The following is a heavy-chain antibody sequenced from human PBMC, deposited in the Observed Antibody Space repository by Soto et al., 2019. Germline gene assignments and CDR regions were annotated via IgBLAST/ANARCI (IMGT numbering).Heavy chain of an antibody. CDR3: ARLLVSADVLLYHASAFDP. J-gene: IGHJ5*02. CDR1: GGSISGFH. Sequence: QVQLQESRPGLVKPSETLSLTCTVSGGSISGFHWSWIRQPPGKGLEWIGYIYHTGSTNYNPSLXGRSPISEAPXXNXSXXNLTPVTAADPAVYYCARLLVSADVLLYHASAFDPWGQGTVVTVSS. D-gene: IGHD3-10*01. CDR2: IYHTGST. V-gene: IGHV4-59*08.